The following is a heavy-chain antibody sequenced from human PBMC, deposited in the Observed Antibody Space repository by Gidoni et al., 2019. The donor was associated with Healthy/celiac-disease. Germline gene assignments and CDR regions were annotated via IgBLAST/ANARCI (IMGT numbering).Heavy chain of an antibody. CDR2: ISAYNGNT. V-gene: IGHV1-18*01. CDR3: AREGITMVRGGIMPTSYYYYGMDV. J-gene: IGHJ6*02. CDR1: GYTFTSYG. Sequence: VQLVQSGAEVKKPGASVQFSSKASGYTFTSYGISWVRRAPGQGLEWMGWISAYNGNTNDAQKLQGRVNMTTDTSTSTAYMGWRSLRSDDTAVYYCAREGITMVRGGIMPTSYYYYGMDVWGQGTTVTVSS. D-gene: IGHD3-10*01.